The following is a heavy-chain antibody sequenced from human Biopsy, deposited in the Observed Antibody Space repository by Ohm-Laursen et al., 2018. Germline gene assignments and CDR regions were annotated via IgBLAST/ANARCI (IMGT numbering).Heavy chain of an antibody. J-gene: IGHJ1*01. CDR1: GFTFSSYA. Sequence: SLRLSCAASGFTFSSYAMNWVRQAPGKGLEWVSGITGSGGSTYYTDSVKGRFTISRDTSKNTVSLQMNSLTVDDTAVYYCAIEGRTGGTGYVEHWGQGISVSVSS. CDR2: ITGSGGST. CDR3: AIEGRTGGTGYVEH. D-gene: IGHD3-9*01. V-gene: IGHV3-23*01.